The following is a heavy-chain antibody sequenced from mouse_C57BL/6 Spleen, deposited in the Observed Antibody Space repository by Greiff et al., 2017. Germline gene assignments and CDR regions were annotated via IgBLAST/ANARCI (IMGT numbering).Heavy chain of an antibody. CDR2: IYPSDSET. CDR1: GYTFTSYW. V-gene: IGHV1-61*01. CDR3: ASRGGYDAGAWFAY. J-gene: IGHJ3*01. Sequence: QVQLQQPGAELVRPGSSVKLSCKASGYTFTSYWMAWVKQRPGQGLEWIGNIYPSDSETHYNQKFKDKATLTVDKSSSTAYMPLSSLTSEDSAVYYCASRGGYDAGAWFAYWGQGTLVTVSA. D-gene: IGHD2-2*01.